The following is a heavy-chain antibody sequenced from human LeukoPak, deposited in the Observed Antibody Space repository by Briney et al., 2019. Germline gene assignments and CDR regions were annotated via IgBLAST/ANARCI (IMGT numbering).Heavy chain of an antibody. V-gene: IGHV4-34*01. CDR2: IYHSGST. Sequence: SETLSLTCAVYGGSFSGYYWSWVRQPPGKGLEWIGEIYHSGSTNYNPSLKSRVTISVDKSKNQFSLKLSSVTAADTAVYYCARAPLGPDILTGYPYYYYYYGMDVWGQGTTVTVSS. D-gene: IGHD3-9*01. CDR3: ARAPLGPDILTGYPYYYYYYGMDV. J-gene: IGHJ6*02. CDR1: GGSFSGYY.